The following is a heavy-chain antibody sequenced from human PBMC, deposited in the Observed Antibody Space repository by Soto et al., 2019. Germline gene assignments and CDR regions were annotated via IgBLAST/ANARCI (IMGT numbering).Heavy chain of an antibody. CDR1: GFPFSDYY. J-gene: IGHJ4*02. CDR2: ISSSSSTI. V-gene: IGHV3-11*04. Sequence: GGSLRLSCATSGFPFSDYYMSWIRQAPGKGLEWVSYISSSSSTIYYADSVKGRFTISRDNAKNSLYLQMNSLRDEDTAVYYCARVGYYGSGSYREDYWGQGTLVTVSS. D-gene: IGHD3-10*01. CDR3: ARVGYYGSGSYREDY.